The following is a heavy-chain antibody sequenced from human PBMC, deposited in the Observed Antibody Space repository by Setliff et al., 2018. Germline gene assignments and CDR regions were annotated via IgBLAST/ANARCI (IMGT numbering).Heavy chain of an antibody. D-gene: IGHD1-26*01. J-gene: IGHJ3*01. Sequence: PSETLSLTCTVSGDSISSGDYFWSWIRQPPGKGLEWIAYIYHSGSAYYNPYLKSRVTMSVDTYKNQFSLHLTSVTAADTAVYYCAREVGTSTSSDAFDVWGQGMMVTVSS. V-gene: IGHV4-30-4*08. CDR3: AREVGTSTSSDAFDV. CDR1: GDSISSGDYF. CDR2: IYHSGSA.